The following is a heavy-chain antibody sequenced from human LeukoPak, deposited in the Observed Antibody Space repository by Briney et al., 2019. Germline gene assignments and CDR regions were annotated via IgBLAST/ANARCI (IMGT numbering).Heavy chain of an antibody. Sequence: GGSLRLSCAASGFTFNTYAMHWVRQAPGKGLEWVAVISYDGSNKYYADSVKGRFTISRDNSKNTLYLQMNSLRAEDTAVYYCARALAPMTTVTPRPMDYWGQGTLVTVSS. J-gene: IGHJ4*02. D-gene: IGHD4-17*01. CDR2: ISYDGSNK. CDR1: GFTFNTYA. CDR3: ARALAPMTTVTPRPMDY. V-gene: IGHV3-30-3*01.